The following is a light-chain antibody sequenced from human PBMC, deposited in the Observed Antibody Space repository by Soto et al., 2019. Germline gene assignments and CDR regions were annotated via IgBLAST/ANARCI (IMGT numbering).Light chain of an antibody. V-gene: IGKV3-11*01. J-gene: IGKJ5*01. CDR1: QSVSSY. CDR3: QQRSDWHT. Sequence: DIVLTQSPAPLSLSPGERATLSCRASQSVSSYLAWYQQKPGQAPRLVIFDASNRATGIPARFSGSGSGTVFTLTISSLEPEDFAVYYCQQRSDWHTFGQGTRLEIK. CDR2: DAS.